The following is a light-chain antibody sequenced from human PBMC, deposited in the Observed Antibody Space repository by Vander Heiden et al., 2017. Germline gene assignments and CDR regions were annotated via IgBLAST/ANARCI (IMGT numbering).Light chain of an antibody. CDR3: QQRSNWPPYT. V-gene: IGKV3-11*01. CDR1: QSVSIF. J-gene: IGKJ2*01. Sequence: EIVLTQSPATLSLSPGERDTLPCRASQSVSIFLAWYQQNPGQAPRLLIYDASNRATGIPARFSGSGSGPDFTLTISSLEPEDFAVYYCQQRSNWPPYTFGQGTKLEIK. CDR2: DAS.